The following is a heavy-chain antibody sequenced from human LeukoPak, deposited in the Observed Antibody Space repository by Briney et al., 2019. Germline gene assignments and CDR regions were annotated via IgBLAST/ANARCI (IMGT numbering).Heavy chain of an antibody. Sequence: GGSLRLSCEVSGFTFSTFGMNWLRQAPGKGLEWVSSYAESVKGRFTISRDNSKNTLYLQMNSLRAEDTAVYYCAKSYYPPSVGPDYWGQGTLVTVSS. CDR3: AKSYYPPSVGPDY. J-gene: IGHJ4*02. V-gene: IGHV3-NL1*01. CDR1: GFTFSTFG. D-gene: IGHD3-22*01.